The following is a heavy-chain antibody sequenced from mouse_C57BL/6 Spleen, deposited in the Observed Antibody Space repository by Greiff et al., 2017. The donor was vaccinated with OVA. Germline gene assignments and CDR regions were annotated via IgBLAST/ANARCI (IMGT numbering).Heavy chain of an antibody. Sequence: QVQLKESGPELVKPGASVKLSCKASGYTFTSYDINWVKQRPGQGLEWIGWIYPRDGSTKYNEKFKGKATLTVDTSSSTAYMELHSLTSEDSAVYFCAPTVVNWYFDVWGTGTTVTVSS. D-gene: IGHD1-1*01. CDR1: GYTFTSYD. J-gene: IGHJ1*03. V-gene: IGHV1-85*01. CDR3: APTVVNWYFDV. CDR2: IYPRDGST.